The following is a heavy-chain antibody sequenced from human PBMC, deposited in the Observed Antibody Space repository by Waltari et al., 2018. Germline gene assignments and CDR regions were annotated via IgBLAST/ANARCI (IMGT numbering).Heavy chain of an antibody. CDR2: ISFDGTNG. J-gene: IGHJ3*01. V-gene: IGHV3-30-3*02. CDR1: GFNFGAFA. CDR3: AKNFGVGAPEATLDF. Sequence: QVQLMESGGGVVQPGRSLELSCAASGFNFGAFAMHWVRQAPGKGLDWVAVISFDGTNGYYEDSVKGRFTISRDNSMRTVYLQMNSLRPEDTAVYYCAKNFGVGAPEATLDFWGPGTMVTVSS. D-gene: IGHD3-3*01.